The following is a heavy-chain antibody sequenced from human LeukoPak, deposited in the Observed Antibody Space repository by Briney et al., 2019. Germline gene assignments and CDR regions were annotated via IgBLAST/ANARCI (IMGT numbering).Heavy chain of an antibody. J-gene: IGHJ2*01. CDR3: ARDSAPVRTSWHFDP. CDR2: VHYSGST. V-gene: IGHV4-59*11. D-gene: IGHD1-14*01. Sequence: SETLSFTCTVSGGSFSSHYWTWIRQPPGKELEWIGYVHYSGSTKYNPYLTSRVTISLDTSRNQFSLKLNSVTAADTAVYYCARDSAPVRTSWHFDPWGRGTLVTVSS. CDR1: GGSFSSHY.